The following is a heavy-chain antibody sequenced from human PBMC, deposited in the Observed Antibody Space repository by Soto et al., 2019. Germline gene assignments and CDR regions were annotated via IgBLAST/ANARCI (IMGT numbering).Heavy chain of an antibody. V-gene: IGHV4-34*01. D-gene: IGHD6-19*01. CDR3: ARFWRVAGYYYYGMDV. CDR2: MKHSGST. CDR1: GGSFSGYY. Sequence: SETLSLTCAVYGGSFSGYYWSRNRQPPGEGLEWIGEMKHSGSTNYNPSLKRRVTIPVATAKKQFSVKLSSVTAAATAVYYCARFWRVAGYYYYGMDVWGQGTTVTVSS. J-gene: IGHJ6*02.